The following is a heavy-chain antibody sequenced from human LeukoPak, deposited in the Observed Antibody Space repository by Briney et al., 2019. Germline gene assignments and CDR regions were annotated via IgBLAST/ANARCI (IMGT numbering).Heavy chain of an antibody. D-gene: IGHD3-22*01. CDR2: IYYSGST. J-gene: IGHJ3*02. Sequence: SETLSLTCTVSGGSISCYYWSWIRQPPGKGLEWIGYIYYSGSTNYNPSLKSRVTISVDTSKNQFSLKLSSVTAADTAVYYCARVRVVVNIRDAFDIWGQGTMVTVSS. CDR3: ARVRVVVNIRDAFDI. V-gene: IGHV4-59*01. CDR1: GGSISCYY.